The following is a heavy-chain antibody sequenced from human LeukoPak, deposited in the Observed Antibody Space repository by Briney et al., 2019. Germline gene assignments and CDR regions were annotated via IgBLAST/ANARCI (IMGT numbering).Heavy chain of an antibody. CDR2: ISTSSSTI. J-gene: IGHJ4*02. D-gene: IGHD6-19*01. Sequence: GGSLRLSCAASGFTFSDYYMSWVRQAPGKGLEWISYISTSSSTIYYADSVKGRFTISRDNAKNSLYLQMNSLRAEDTAVYYCAREGPWVPYSSGSFDYWGQGTLVTVSS. V-gene: IGHV3-11*04. CDR1: GFTFSDYY. CDR3: AREGPWVPYSSGSFDY.